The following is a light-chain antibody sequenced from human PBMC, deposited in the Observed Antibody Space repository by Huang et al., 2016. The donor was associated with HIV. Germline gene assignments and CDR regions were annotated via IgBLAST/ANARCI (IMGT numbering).Light chain of an antibody. V-gene: IGKV3-11*01. CDR2: DAS. J-gene: IGKJ2*01. CDR3: QQRGNWSPGYT. Sequence: EIVLTQSPATLALSPGERATLSCRASQSVSSYLAWYQQKPGQAPRLLIYDASNRATGIPARFSGSGYGTDFNLTISSLEPEDFAVYYCQQRGNWSPGYTFGQGTKLEIK. CDR1: QSVSSY.